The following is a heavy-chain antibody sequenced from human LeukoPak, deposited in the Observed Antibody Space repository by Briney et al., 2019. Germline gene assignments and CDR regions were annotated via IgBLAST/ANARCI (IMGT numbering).Heavy chain of an antibody. Sequence: PSETLSLTCTVSGGSISSSSYYWGWIRQPPGKGLEWIGSIYYSGSTYYNPSLKSRVTISVDTSKNQFSLKLSSVTAADTAVYYCARDYYDSSGYYYMYYFDYWGQGTLVTVSS. V-gene: IGHV4-39*07. CDR1: GGSISSSSYY. D-gene: IGHD3-22*01. CDR2: IYYSGST. CDR3: ARDYYDSSGYYYMYYFDY. J-gene: IGHJ4*02.